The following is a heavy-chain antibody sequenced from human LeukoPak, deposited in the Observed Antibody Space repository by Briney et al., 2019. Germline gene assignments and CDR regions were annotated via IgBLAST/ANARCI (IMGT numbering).Heavy chain of an antibody. CDR2: IWYDGSNK. Sequence: PGGSLRLSCAASGFTFSSYGMHWVRQAPRKGLEWVAVIWYDGSNKYYADSVKGRFTISRDNSKNTLYLQMNSLRAEDTAVYYCARGAQEGAARRGYYYGMDVWGQGTTVTVSS. CDR3: ARGAQEGAARRGYYYGMDV. V-gene: IGHV3-33*01. J-gene: IGHJ6*02. D-gene: IGHD6-6*01. CDR1: GFTFSSYG.